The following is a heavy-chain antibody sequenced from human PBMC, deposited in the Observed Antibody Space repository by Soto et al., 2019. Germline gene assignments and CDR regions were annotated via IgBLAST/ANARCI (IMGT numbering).Heavy chain of an antibody. V-gene: IGHV4-61*01. CDR3: ARVGRYSYGYPSDNYYGMDV. CDR1: GGSVSSGNHY. Sequence: QVQLQESGPGLVKPSETLSLTCTVSGGSVSSGNHYWSWIRQPPGKGLEWVGYIYYSGSTKYNPYLESRDTKSVDTSKNQFSLRLSSVTAADTAVYYCARVGRYSYGYPSDNYYGMDVWGQGTTVTVSS. CDR2: IYYSGST. D-gene: IGHD5-18*01. J-gene: IGHJ6*02.